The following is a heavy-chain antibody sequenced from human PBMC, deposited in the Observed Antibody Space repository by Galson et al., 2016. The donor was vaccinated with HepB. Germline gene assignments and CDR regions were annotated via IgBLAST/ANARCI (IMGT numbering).Heavy chain of an antibody. J-gene: IGHJ3*02. D-gene: IGHD3-9*01. CDR1: GGSFSGYY. CDR2: INHSGTT. CDR3: ARVPYNDILTDALDI. Sequence: SETLSLTCTISGGSFSGYYWTWIRQAPGVGLEWIGEINHSGTTNYNPSLESRVAISGDTSKNQFSLRLNSVTAADTAVYYCARVPYNDILTDALDIWGQGTMVTVSS. V-gene: IGHV4-34*01.